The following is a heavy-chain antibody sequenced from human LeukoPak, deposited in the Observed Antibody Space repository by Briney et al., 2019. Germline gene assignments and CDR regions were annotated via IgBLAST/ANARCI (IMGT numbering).Heavy chain of an antibody. D-gene: IGHD2-21*02. CDR2: ISGSGGNT. V-gene: IGHV3-23*01. Sequence: GGSLRLSCAASGFTFSSYAMSWVRQAPGKGLEWVSAISGSGGNTYYADAVKGRFTISRDNSKDTLYLQMNSLRVEDTAVYYCARWGDGSKLDYWGQGTLVTVSS. J-gene: IGHJ4*02. CDR1: GFTFSSYA. CDR3: ARWGDGSKLDY.